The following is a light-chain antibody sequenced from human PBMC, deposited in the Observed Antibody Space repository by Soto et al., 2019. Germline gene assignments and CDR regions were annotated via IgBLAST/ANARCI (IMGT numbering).Light chain of an antibody. CDR2: DAS. CDR3: QQRSNWPLIT. V-gene: IGKV3-11*01. Sequence: EIELTQSPATLSLSPGERATLSCRASQSVSSYLAWYQQKPGQAPRRLIYDASNRATGIPARFSGSGSGTDFTLTISSLEPEDFAFYYCQQRSNWPLITFGQGTRLETK. J-gene: IGKJ5*01. CDR1: QSVSSY.